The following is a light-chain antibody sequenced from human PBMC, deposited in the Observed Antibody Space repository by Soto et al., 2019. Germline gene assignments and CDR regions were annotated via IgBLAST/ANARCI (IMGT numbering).Light chain of an antibody. Sequence: DIQMTQSPSCLSASLGDRVTITCPASQGINNFLAWYQQRPGKVPSLRIYGASTLQSRVPSRFSGSAYATDYNLTIRSLDYNDIATAYCQKYDMEPPGTFGTGTKVDSK. CDR3: QKYDMEPPGT. J-gene: IGKJ1*01. V-gene: IGKV1-27*01. CDR2: GAS. CDR1: QGINNF.